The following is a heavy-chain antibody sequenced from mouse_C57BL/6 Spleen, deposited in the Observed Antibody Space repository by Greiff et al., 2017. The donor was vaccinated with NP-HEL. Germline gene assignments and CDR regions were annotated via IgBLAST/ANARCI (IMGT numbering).Heavy chain of an antibody. D-gene: IGHD2-3*01. CDR1: GYSITSGYY. CDR2: ISYDGSN. CDR3: ARGDDGYYVGAMDY. V-gene: IGHV3-6*01. Sequence: EVQLLESGPGLVKPSQSLSLTCSVTGYSITSGYYWNWIRQFPGNKLEWMGYISYDGSNNYNPSLKNRISITRDTSKNQFFLKLNSVTTEDTATYYCARGDDGYYVGAMDYWGQGTSVTVSS. J-gene: IGHJ4*01.